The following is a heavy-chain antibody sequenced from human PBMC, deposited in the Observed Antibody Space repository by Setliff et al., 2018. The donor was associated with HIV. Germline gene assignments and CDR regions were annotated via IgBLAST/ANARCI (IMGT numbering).Heavy chain of an antibody. CDR1: GYSISSGYY. J-gene: IGHJ4*02. V-gene: IGHV4-38-2*01. D-gene: IGHD3-22*01. CDR3: ARHVARFDYDTGGYYVSHFDY. CDR2: IYHSGST. Sequence: PSETLSLTCAVSGYSISSGYYWGWIRQPPGKGLEWIGSIYHSGSTYYNPSLKSRVTMSVDTSKNQFSLKLSSVTAADTAVYFCARHVARFDYDTGGYYVSHFDYWGQGTQVTVSS.